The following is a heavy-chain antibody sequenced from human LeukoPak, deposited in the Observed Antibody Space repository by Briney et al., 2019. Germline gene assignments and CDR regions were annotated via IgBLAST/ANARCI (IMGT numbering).Heavy chain of an antibody. CDR3: VTGRVVPRAQIDH. CDR2: IRRVAAAATT. D-gene: IGHD3-16*01. Sequence: PGGSLRLSCAAAGFTFSAAWMSSVRQPPGRGLEWVGRIRRVAAAATTEYAAPVETRFIISSDDSKHTLSLPMSSLETEDTDVYFCVTGRVVPRAQIDHWGQGTLVTVSS. V-gene: IGHV3-15*01. CDR1: GFTFSAAW. J-gene: IGHJ4*02.